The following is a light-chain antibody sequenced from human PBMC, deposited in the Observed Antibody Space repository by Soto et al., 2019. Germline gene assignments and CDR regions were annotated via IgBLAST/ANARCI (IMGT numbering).Light chain of an antibody. CDR1: QNVGNN. J-gene: IGKJ2*01. CDR2: GAS. CDR3: HEYNNWPPHT. V-gene: IGKV3-15*01. Sequence: VLTQSPATLSVSPGDRATLSCRASQNVGNNLAWYQQKPGQAPRLLIYGASFAATGLPARFSAGGSVTEFTLTISSLQSEDFAVYYCHEYNNWPPHTFGQGTKLEI.